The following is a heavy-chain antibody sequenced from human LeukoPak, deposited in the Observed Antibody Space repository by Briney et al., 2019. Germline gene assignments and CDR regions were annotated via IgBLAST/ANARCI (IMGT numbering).Heavy chain of an antibody. CDR3: AKDALVPTAPNWFDP. D-gene: IGHD2-2*01. V-gene: IGHV3-23*01. CDR2: ISGSGGST. Sequence: GGSLRLSCAASGFSFSSYAMIWVRQAPGKGLEWVSGISGSGGSTFYADSVKGRFTISRDNSKNTLYLQMNSLRAEDTAVYCCAKDALVPTAPNWFDPWGQGTLVTVSS. J-gene: IGHJ5*02. CDR1: GFSFSSYA.